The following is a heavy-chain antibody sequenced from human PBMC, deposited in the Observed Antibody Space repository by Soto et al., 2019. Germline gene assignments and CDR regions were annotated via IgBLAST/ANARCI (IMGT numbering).Heavy chain of an antibody. CDR3: AKGPIAVAKIWGEFYY. V-gene: IGHV3-23*01. D-gene: IGHD6-19*01. CDR1: GFTFSSFS. Sequence: PGGSLRLSCAASGFTFSSFSITWVRQAPWKGLERVSAISGSGVRTYYADSLKGRFTISRDNSKNTLYLQMNSLRAEDTAVYYCAKGPIAVAKIWGEFYYCGQRTLAAVSS. J-gene: IGHJ4*02. CDR2: ISGSGVRT.